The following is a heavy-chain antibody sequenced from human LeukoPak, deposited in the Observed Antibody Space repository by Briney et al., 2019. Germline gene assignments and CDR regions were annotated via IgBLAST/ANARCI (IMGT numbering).Heavy chain of an antibody. J-gene: IGHJ4*02. V-gene: IGHV3-74*01. D-gene: IGHD6-19*01. CDR3: ARDFVAVANDY. CDR1: GFTFSSYW. Sequence: GGSLRLSCAASGFTFSSYWMHWVRQAPGKGLVWVSRINSDGSSTSYADSVKGRFTISRDNAKNTLYLQMNSLRAEDTVVYYCARDFVAVANDYWGQGTLVTVSS. CDR2: INSDGSST.